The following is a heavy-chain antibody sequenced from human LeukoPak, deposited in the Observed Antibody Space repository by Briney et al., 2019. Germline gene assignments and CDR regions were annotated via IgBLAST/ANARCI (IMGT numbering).Heavy chain of an antibody. V-gene: IGHV3-23*01. J-gene: IGHJ4*02. Sequence: GGSLRLSCAASGFTFSSYAMSWARQAPGKGLEWVSAISGSGDSTYYADSVKGRFTISRDDSKHTLYLQMNSLRAEDTAVYHCAKGGHFDQWGQGTLVTVSS. CDR3: AKGGHFDQ. CDR2: ISGSGDST. CDR1: GFTFSSYA.